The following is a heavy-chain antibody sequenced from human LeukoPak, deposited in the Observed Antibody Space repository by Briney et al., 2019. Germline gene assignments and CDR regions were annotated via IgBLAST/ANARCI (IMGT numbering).Heavy chain of an antibody. J-gene: IGHJ4*02. D-gene: IGHD3-10*01. CDR1: GFTFSSYA. CDR3: AHIQAYYGSGSYYSSGD. V-gene: IGHV3-23*01. Sequence: PGGSLRLSCAASGFTFSSYAMSWVRQAPGKGLEWVSAISGSGSSTYYADSVKGRFTISRDNSKNTLYLQMNSLRAEDTAVYYCAHIQAYYGSGSYYSSGDWGQGTLVTVSS. CDR2: ISGSGSST.